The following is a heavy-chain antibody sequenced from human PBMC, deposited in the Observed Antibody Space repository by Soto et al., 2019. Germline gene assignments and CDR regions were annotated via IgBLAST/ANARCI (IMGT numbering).Heavy chain of an antibody. CDR1: GGSFSNYA. Sequence: QVQLVQSGAEVRKPGASVKVSCKASGGSFSNYAIHWVRQAPGQGLEWMGWINVGRGNLKYSERFQGSFFMTKDTSANTAFLELTNLKSEDTAVYVCAGDQDDYSANWGRFEYWGQGTPVTVSS. CDR3: AGDQDDYSANWGRFEY. D-gene: IGHD7-27*01. CDR2: INVGRGNL. J-gene: IGHJ4*02. V-gene: IGHV1-3*01.